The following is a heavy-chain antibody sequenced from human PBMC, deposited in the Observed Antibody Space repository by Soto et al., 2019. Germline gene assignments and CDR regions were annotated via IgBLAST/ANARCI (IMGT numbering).Heavy chain of an antibody. CDR3: AREDTAMVGATSGGMDV. D-gene: IGHD5-18*01. J-gene: IGHJ6*02. Sequence: QVQLVQSGAEVKKPGSSVKVSCKASGGTFSSYAISWVRQAPGQGLEWMGGIIPIFGTANYAQKFQGRVTITADESTSTAYMELSSLRSEDTAVYYCAREDTAMVGATSGGMDVWGQGTTVTVSS. CDR1: GGTFSSYA. CDR2: IIPIFGTA. V-gene: IGHV1-69*12.